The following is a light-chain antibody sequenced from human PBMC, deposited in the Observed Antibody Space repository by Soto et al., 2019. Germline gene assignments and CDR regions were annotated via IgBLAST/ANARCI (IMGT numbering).Light chain of an antibody. J-gene: IGLJ3*02. CDR1: SSNIGAGYD. Sequence: QSVLTQPPSVSGAPGQRVTISCTESSSNIGAGYDVHWYQQLPGTAPKLLIYGNSNRPSGVPDRFSGSKSGTSASLAITGLQAEDEADYYCQSYESSRSAGVFGGGTKLTVL. CDR3: QSYESSRSAGV. CDR2: GNS. V-gene: IGLV1-40*01.